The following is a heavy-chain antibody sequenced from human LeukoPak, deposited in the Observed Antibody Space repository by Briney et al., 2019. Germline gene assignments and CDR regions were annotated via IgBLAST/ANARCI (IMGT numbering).Heavy chain of an antibody. CDR3: TRDRLPEQWLAFDY. CDR1: GFTFGDYA. CDR2: IRSKAYGGTT. V-gene: IGHV3-49*03. Sequence: GGSLRLSCTASGFTFGDYAMSWFRQAPGKGLEWVGFIRSKAYGGTTEYAASVKGRFTISRDDSKSIAYLQMNSLKTEDTAVYCCTRDRLPEQWLAFDYWGQGTLVTVSS. D-gene: IGHD6-19*01. J-gene: IGHJ4*02.